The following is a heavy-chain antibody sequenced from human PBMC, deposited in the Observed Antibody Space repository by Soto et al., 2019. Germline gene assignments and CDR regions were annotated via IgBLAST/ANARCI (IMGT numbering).Heavy chain of an antibody. Sequence: SVKVSCKASGGTLSSYAISWVRQAPGQGLEWMGGIIPIFGTANYAQKFQGRVTITADKSTSTAYMELSSLRSEGTAAYPCGTISGPRVLQHLGRGTLVTVSS. J-gene: IGHJ1*01. CDR3: GTISGPRVLQH. CDR1: GGTLSSYA. CDR2: IIPIFGTA. D-gene: IGHD2-2*02. V-gene: IGHV1-69*06.